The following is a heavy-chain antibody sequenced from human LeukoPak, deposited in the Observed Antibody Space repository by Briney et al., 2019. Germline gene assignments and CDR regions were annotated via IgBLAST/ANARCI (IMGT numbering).Heavy chain of an antibody. CDR3: AKDLWEQQLPLRYFDY. D-gene: IGHD6-13*01. CDR2: ISGSGGST. J-gene: IGHJ4*02. V-gene: IGHV3-23*01. Sequence: GGSLRLSCAASGFTFGSYAMSWVRQAPGKGLEWVSAISGSGGSTYYADSVKGRFTISRDNSKNTLYLQMNSLRAEDTAVYYCAKDLWEQQLPLRYFDYWGQGTLVTVSS. CDR1: GFTFGSYA.